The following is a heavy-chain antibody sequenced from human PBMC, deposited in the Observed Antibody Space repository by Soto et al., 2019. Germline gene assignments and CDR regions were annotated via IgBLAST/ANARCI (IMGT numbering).Heavy chain of an antibody. V-gene: IGHV1-46*01. D-gene: IGHD3-22*01. CDR2: INPSGGST. CDR1: GYTFTSYY. CDR3: ARGGYYDSSGYSIFDP. J-gene: IGHJ5*02. Sequence: ASVKVSCKASGYTFTSYYMHWVRQAPGQGLERMGIINPSGGSTSYAQKFQGRVTMTRDTSTSTVYMELSSLRSEDTAVYYCARGGYYDSSGYSIFDPWGQGTLVTVS.